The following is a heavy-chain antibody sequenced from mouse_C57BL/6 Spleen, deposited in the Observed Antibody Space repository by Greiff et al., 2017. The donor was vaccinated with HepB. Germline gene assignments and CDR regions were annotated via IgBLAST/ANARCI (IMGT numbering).Heavy chain of an antibody. J-gene: IGHJ1*03. D-gene: IGHD1-1*01. CDR2: ISYDGSN. CDR3: ASCSSPLVWYFDV. Sequence: EVKLMESGPGLVKPSQSLSLTCSVTGYSITSGYYWNWIRQFPGNKLEWMGYISYDGSNNYNPSLKNRISITRDTSKNQFFLKLNSVTTEDTATYYCASCSSPLVWYFDVWGTGTTVTVSS. V-gene: IGHV3-6*01. CDR1: GYSITSGYY.